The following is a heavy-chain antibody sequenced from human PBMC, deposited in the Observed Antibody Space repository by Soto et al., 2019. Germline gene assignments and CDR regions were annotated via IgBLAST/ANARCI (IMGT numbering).Heavy chain of an antibody. CDR1: GFTFSSYA. CDR3: AREEGVNFWSGYYGHYYGMDV. D-gene: IGHD3-3*01. J-gene: IGHJ6*02. V-gene: IGHV3-30-3*01. Sequence: GGSLRLSCAASGFTFSSYAMHWVRQAPGKGLEWVAVISYDGSNKYYADSVKGRFTISRDNSKNTLYLQMNSLRAEDTAVYYCAREEGVNFWSGYYGHYYGMDVWGQGTTVTVSS. CDR2: ISYDGSNK.